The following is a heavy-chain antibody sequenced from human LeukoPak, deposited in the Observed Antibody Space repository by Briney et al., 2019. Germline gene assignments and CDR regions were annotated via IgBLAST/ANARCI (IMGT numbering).Heavy chain of an antibody. D-gene: IGHD5-12*01. CDR1: GGSISSYY. Sequence: SETLSPTCTVSGGSISSYYWSWIRQPPGKGLEWIGYIYYSGSTNYNPSLKSRVTISVDTSKNQFALKLSSVTAADTAVYYCARHMGGYDQSDAFDIWGQGTMVTVSS. J-gene: IGHJ3*02. V-gene: IGHV4-59*08. CDR3: ARHMGGYDQSDAFDI. CDR2: IYYSGST.